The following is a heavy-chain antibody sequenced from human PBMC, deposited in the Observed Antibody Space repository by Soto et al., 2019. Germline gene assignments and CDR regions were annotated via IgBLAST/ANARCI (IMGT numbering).Heavy chain of an antibody. CDR2: IIPIFDTS. CDR3: AGGPWAMIYDHGNDV. Sequence: ASVKVSCKASGGTFSSSAISWVRQAPGQGLERMGGIIPIFDTSNYAQKFQGRVTITADESTSTAYMELSSLRSEDTAVYYLAGGPWAMIYDHGNDVRVQGSAVTVSS. D-gene: IGHD5-12*01. J-gene: IGHJ6*02. CDR1: GGTFSSSA. V-gene: IGHV1-69*13.